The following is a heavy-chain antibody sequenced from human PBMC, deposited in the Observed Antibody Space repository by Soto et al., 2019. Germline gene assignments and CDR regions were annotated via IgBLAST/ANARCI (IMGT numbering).Heavy chain of an antibody. J-gene: IGHJ4*02. CDR3: ARDVRDRRDYDFWSGYYFDY. Sequence: SETLSLTCTVSGGSISSGGYYWSWIRQHPGKGLEWIGYIYYSGSTYYNPSLKSRVTISVDTSKNQFSLKLSSVTAADTAVYYCARDVRDRRDYDFWSGYYFDYWGQGTLVTVSS. D-gene: IGHD3-3*01. CDR1: GGSISSGGYY. CDR2: IYYSGST. V-gene: IGHV4-31*03.